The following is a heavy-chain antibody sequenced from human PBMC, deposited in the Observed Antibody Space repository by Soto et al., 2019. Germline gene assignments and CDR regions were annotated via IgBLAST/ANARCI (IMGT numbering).Heavy chain of an antibody. D-gene: IGHD6-13*01. CDR3: ARFPISSSSYYFDY. J-gene: IGHJ4*02. V-gene: IGHV4-59*01. CDR2: IYYSGST. Sequence: SETLSLTCTVSGCSISSYYWSWIRQPPGKGLEWIGYIYYSGSTNYNPSLKSRVTISVDTSKNQFSLKLSSVTAADTAVYYCARFPISSSSYYFDYWGQGTLVTVSS. CDR1: GCSISSYY.